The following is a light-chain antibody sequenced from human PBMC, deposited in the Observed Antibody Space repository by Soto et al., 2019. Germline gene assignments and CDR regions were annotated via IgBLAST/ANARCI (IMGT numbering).Light chain of an antibody. Sequence: QSVLTQPASVSGSPGQSITISCSGTSSDIGTHDHVAWFQQFPGKTPKLVIYSVSDRPSGVSYRFSGSKSGNTASLTISGLQADDEADYYCISYTVSRSYVFGTGTKGTVL. J-gene: IGLJ1*01. CDR2: SVS. V-gene: IGLV2-14*01. CDR3: ISYTVSRSYV. CDR1: SSDIGTHDH.